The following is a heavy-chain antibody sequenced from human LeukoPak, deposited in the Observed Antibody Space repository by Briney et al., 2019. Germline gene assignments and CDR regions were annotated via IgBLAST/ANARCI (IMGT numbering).Heavy chain of an antibody. CDR3: ARRGYDFWSGYYTGAAFDI. D-gene: IGHD3-3*01. J-gene: IGHJ3*02. V-gene: IGHV4-39*01. Sequence: SETLSLTCTVSGGSISSSSYYWGWIRQPPGKGLEWIGSIYYSGSTYYNPSLKSRVTISVDTSKNQFSLELSSVTAADTAVYYCARRGYDFWSGYYTGAAFDIWGQGTMVTVSS. CDR2: IYYSGST. CDR1: GGSISSSSYY.